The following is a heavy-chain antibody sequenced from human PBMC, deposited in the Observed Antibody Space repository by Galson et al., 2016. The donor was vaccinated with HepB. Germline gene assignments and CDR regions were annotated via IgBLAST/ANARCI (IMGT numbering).Heavy chain of an antibody. CDR1: GFTFSHYW. J-gene: IGHJ4*02. D-gene: IGHD3-16*02. V-gene: IGHV3-74*01. Sequence: SLRLSCAASGFTFSHYWMHWVRQGPGKGLMWVSRINVNGTGTNYVDSVKGRFTISRDNAKNTLYLQMNGLKAEDTGVYYCARLLSPSYCSGRGSRQSFDQWGQGVLVTVSS. CDR2: INVNGTGT. CDR3: ARLLSPSYCSGRGSRQSFDQ.